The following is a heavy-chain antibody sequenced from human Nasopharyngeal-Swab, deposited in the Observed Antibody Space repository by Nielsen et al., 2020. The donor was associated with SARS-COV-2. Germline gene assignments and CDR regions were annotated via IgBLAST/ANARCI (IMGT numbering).Heavy chain of an antibody. Sequence: VRQLPGKGLEWMGIISPGDSDTRYSPSFQGQVTISADKSISTAYLQWSSLKASDTAMYYCARGGATVVTLNWYFDLWGRGTLVTVSS. V-gene: IGHV5-51*01. J-gene: IGHJ2*01. CDR3: ARGGATVVTLNWYFDL. CDR2: ISPGDSDT. D-gene: IGHD4-23*01.